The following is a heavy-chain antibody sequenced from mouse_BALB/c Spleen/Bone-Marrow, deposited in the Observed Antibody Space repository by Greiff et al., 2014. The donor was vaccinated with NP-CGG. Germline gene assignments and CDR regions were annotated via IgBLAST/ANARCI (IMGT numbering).Heavy chain of an antibody. D-gene: IGHD1-1*01. CDR3: ARLRRYYGYFDY. V-gene: IGHV5-17*02. CDR1: GFTFSSFG. J-gene: IGHJ2*01. CDR2: ISSGSSTI. Sequence: EVKLVESGGGLVQPGGSRKLSCAASGFTFSSFGMHWVRQAPEKGLEWVAYISSGSSTIYYADTVKGRFTISRDNPKNTLFLQMTSLRSEDTAMYYCARLRRYYGYFDYWGEGNTLTVSS.